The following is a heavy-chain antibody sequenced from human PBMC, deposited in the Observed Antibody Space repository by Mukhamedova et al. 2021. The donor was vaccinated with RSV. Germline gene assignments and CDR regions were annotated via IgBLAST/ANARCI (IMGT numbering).Heavy chain of an antibody. J-gene: IGHJ4*02. D-gene: IGHD1-26*01. Sequence: TISRDNSKNTLYLQMNSLRAEDTAVYYCAKGPFRSYFPEFDYWGQGTLVTVSS. V-gene: IGHV3-23*01. CDR3: AKGPFRSYFPEFDY.